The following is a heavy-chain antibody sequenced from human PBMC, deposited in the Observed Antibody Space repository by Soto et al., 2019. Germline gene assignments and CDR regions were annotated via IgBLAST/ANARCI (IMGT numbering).Heavy chain of an antibody. V-gene: IGHV3-11*06. CDR2: ISSSSSYT. CDR1: GFTFSDYY. CDR3: ATQAYCSSTSCPEAVFDY. J-gene: IGHJ4*02. Sequence: GGSLRLSCAASGFTFSDYYMSWIRQAPGKGLEWVSYISSSSSYTNYADSVKGRFTISRDNAKNSLYLQMNSLRAEDTAVYYCATQAYCSSTSCPEAVFDYWGQGTLVTVSS. D-gene: IGHD2-2*01.